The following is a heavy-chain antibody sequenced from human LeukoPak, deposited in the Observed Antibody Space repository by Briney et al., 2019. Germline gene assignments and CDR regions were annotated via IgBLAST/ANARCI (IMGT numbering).Heavy chain of an antibody. Sequence: ASVQVSCKASGYTFTTFGITWVRQAPGQGLEWMGWISAYTGNTKYAPKFQGRVTMTTDTSTSTAHMQLSSLTSDDTAVYYCARVASTTCDCPDYFDYWGQGTLVTVSS. D-gene: IGHD2-2*01. CDR2: ISAYTGNT. CDR1: GYTFTTFG. J-gene: IGHJ4*02. V-gene: IGHV1-18*01. CDR3: ARVASTTCDCPDYFDY.